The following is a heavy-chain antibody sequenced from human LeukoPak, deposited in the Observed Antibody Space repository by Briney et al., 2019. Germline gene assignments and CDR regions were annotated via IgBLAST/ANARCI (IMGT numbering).Heavy chain of an antibody. J-gene: IGHJ4*02. CDR1: GFTVSSNC. CDR2: IYSGGST. CDR3: ARGSSYYDFWSGYENYYFDY. D-gene: IGHD3-3*01. V-gene: IGHV3-53*01. Sequence: GGSLRLSCAASGFTVSSNCMSWVRQAPGKGLEWVSVIYSGGSTYYADSVKGRFTISRDNSKNTLYLQMNSLRAEDTAVYYCARGSSYYDFWSGYENYYFDYWGQGTLVTVSS.